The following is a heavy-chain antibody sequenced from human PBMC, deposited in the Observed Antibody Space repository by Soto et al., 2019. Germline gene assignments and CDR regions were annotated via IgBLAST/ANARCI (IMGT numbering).Heavy chain of an antibody. Sequence: SETLCLTCIVSGGPISTKNYFGGWIRQPPGKGLEWIAAFYFGGSTYYNPSLKSRITMSVDTSKNQFSLKMSSVTAADTAVYYCARHYWSGRGYPLTYYNYYYGMDVWGQGTTVTVSS. CDR3: ARHYWSGRGYPLTYYNYYYGMDV. V-gene: IGHV4-39*01. J-gene: IGHJ6*02. CDR1: GGPISTKNYF. D-gene: IGHD3-22*01. CDR2: FYFGGST.